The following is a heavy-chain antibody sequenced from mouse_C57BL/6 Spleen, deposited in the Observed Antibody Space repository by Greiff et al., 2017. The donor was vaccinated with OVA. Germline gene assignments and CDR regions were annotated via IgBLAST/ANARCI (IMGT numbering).Heavy chain of an antibody. CDR3: ARRTTVVPHYFDY. V-gene: IGHV1-50*01. J-gene: IGHJ2*01. Sequence: QVQLKQPGAELVKPGASVKLSCKASGYTFTSYWMQWVKQRPGQGLEWIGEIDPSDSYTNYNQKFKGKATLTVDTSSSTAYMQLSSLTSEDSAVYYCARRTTVVPHYFDYWGQGTTLTVSS. CDR2: IDPSDSYT. CDR1: GYTFTSYW. D-gene: IGHD1-1*01.